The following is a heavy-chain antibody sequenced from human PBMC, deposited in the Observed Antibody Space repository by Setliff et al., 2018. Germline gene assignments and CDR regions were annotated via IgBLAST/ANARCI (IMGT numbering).Heavy chain of an antibody. CDR1: GFTFSSYW. CDR3: VRGYCSSSSCYGAMGY. J-gene: IGHJ4*02. CDR2: INSDGSTT. D-gene: IGHD2-2*01. Sequence: GGSLRLSCAASGFTFSSYWMHWVRQAPGRGLVWVSRINSDGSTTNYADSVKGRFTISRDNAKNTLYLQMNSLRAEDTAVYYCVRGYCSSSSCYGAMGYWGQGTLVTVSS. V-gene: IGHV3-74*01.